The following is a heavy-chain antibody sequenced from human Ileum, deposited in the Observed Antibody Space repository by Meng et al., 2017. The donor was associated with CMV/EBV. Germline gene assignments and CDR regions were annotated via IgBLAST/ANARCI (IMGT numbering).Heavy chain of an antibody. D-gene: IGHD3-10*01. CDR2: ISYSGST. Sequence: QVQQQESGPVLVNPSQTLPLTCTVSGGSISSGDYWWSWIRQPPGMGLEWIGYISYSGSTYYNPSLRSRVTVSVDTSNNQFSLDLRSGTAADTAVYYCARAVAGWYFDLWGRGTLVTVSS. CDR3: ARAVAGWYFDL. CDR1: GGSISSGDYW. V-gene: IGHV4-30-4*08. J-gene: IGHJ2*01.